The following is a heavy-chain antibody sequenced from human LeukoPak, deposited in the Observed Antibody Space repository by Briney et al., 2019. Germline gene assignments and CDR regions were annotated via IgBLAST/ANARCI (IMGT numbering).Heavy chain of an antibody. V-gene: IGHV4-39*07. CDR2: IYYSGYT. J-gene: IGHJ4*02. D-gene: IGHD6-19*01. CDR3: AGERGEEYSSGWYKTNYFYN. Sequence: SETLSLTCTVSGDSISISSYYWGWIRQPPRKGLEWIGNIYYSGYTHYNPSLKSRVAISADMSKNQISLKLTSVTGADTAVYYCAGERGEEYSSGWYKTNYFYNWGQGIRVTVSS. CDR1: GDSISISSYY.